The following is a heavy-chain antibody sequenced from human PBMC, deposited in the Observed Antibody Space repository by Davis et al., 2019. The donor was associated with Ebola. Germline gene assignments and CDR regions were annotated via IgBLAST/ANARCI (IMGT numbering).Heavy chain of an antibody. CDR3: ARIGLPYYDFWSGYGYDYMDV. J-gene: IGHJ6*03. Sequence: SETLSLTCTVSGGSISSSSYYWGWIRQPPGKGLEWIGSIYYSGSTNYNPSLKSRVTISVDTSKNQFSLKLSSVTAADTAVYYWARIGLPYYDFWSGYGYDYMDVWGKGTAVSVSS. D-gene: IGHD3-3*01. CDR1: GGSISSSSYY. V-gene: IGHV4-39*07. CDR2: IYYSGST.